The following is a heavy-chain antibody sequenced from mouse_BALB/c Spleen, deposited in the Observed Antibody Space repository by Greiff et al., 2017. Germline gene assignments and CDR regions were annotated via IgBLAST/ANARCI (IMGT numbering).Heavy chain of an antibody. CDR1: GFSLTSYG. Sequence: VKLMESGPGLVAPSQSLSITCTVSGFSLTSYGVHWVRQPPGKGLEWLGVIWAGGSTNYNSALMSRLSISKDNSKSQVFLKMNSLQTDDTAMYYCARAIYYYGSSPYYYAMDYWGQGTSVTVSS. CDR2: IWAGGST. V-gene: IGHV2-9*02. CDR3: ARAIYYYGSSPYYYAMDY. D-gene: IGHD1-1*01. J-gene: IGHJ4*01.